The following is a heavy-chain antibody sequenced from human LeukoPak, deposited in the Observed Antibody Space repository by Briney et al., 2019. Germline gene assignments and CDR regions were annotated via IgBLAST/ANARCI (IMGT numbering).Heavy chain of an antibody. J-gene: IGHJ4*02. CDR1: GFTFDDYA. D-gene: IGHD3-10*01. CDR3: AMPYYGSGPFDY. Sequence: TGGSLRLSCAASGFTFDDYAMHWVRQAPGKGLEWVSGISWNSGSIGYADSVKGRFTISRDNAKNSLYLQMNSLRAEDTALYYCAMPYYGSGPFDYWGQGTLVTVSS. CDR2: ISWNSGSI. V-gene: IGHV3-9*01.